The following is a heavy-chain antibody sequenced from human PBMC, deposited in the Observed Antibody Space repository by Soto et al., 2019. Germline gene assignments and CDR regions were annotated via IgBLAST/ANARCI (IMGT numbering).Heavy chain of an antibody. CDR1: GFTFSSYA. D-gene: IGHD6-13*01. J-gene: IGHJ4*02. CDR3: AREIAAAGTPAYFDY. V-gene: IGHV3-64*01. Sequence: PGGSLSLSCAASGFTFSSYAMHWVRQAPGKGLEYVSAISSNGGSTYYANSVKGRFTISRDNSKNTLYLQMGSLRAEDMAVYYCAREIAAAGTPAYFDYWGQGTLVTVSS. CDR2: ISSNGGST.